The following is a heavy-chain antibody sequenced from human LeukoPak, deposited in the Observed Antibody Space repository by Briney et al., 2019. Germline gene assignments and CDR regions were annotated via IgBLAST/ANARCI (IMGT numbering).Heavy chain of an antibody. Sequence: GRSLRLSCVASGFTFSSFGMHWVRQAAGKGLKWVAVISYDGSNKYYADSVKGRFTISRDNSKNTLYLQMNSLRGEDTAVYYCAKAYTIFGVVIFQYHYMDVWGKGTTVTVSS. V-gene: IGHV3-30*18. CDR2: ISYDGSNK. D-gene: IGHD3-3*01. CDR3: AKAYTIFGVVIFQYHYMDV. CDR1: GFTFSSFG. J-gene: IGHJ6*03.